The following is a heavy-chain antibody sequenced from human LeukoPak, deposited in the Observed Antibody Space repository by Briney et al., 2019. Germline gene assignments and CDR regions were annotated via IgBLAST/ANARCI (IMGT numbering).Heavy chain of an antibody. Sequence: SVKVSCKASGGTFSSYTISWVRQAPGQGLEWMGGIIPIFGTANYAQKFQGRVTITADKSTSTAYMGLSSLRSEDTAVYYCARDVYGDYRYNWFDPWGQGTLVTVSS. CDR3: ARDVYGDYRYNWFDP. CDR2: IIPIFGTA. D-gene: IGHD4-17*01. J-gene: IGHJ5*02. V-gene: IGHV1-69*06. CDR1: GGTFSSYT.